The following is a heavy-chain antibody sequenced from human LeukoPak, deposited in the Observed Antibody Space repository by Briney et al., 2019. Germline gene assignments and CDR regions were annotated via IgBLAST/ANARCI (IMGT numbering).Heavy chain of an antibody. Sequence: ASVKVSCTASGYTFTSYGISWVRQAPGQGLEWMGWISAYNGNTNYAQKLQGRVTMTTDTSTSTAYMGLRSLRSDDTAVYYCARDGLGRSEYSSLADYWGQGTLVTVSS. CDR3: ARDGLGRSEYSSLADY. V-gene: IGHV1-18*01. D-gene: IGHD6-6*01. J-gene: IGHJ4*02. CDR1: GYTFTSYG. CDR2: ISAYNGNT.